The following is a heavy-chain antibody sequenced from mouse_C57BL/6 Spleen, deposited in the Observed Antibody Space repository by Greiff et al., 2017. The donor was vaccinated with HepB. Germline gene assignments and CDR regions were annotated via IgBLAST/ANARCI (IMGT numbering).Heavy chain of an antibody. CDR2: INPNYGTT. Sequence: EVQLQQSGPELVKPGASVKISCKASGYSFTDYNMNWVKQSNGKSLEWIGVINPNYGTTSYNQKFKGKATLTVDQSSSTAYMQPNSLTSEDSAVYYCAIFGYYGSYYFAYWGQGTTLTVSS. D-gene: IGHD1-1*01. CDR3: AIFGYYGSYYFAY. J-gene: IGHJ2*01. V-gene: IGHV1-39*01. CDR1: GYSFTDYN.